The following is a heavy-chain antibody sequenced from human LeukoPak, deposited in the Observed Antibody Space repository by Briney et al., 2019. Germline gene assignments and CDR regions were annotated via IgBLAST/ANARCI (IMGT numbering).Heavy chain of an antibody. V-gene: IGHV4-30-4*08. J-gene: IGHJ4*02. CDR2: IYYSGST. D-gene: IGHD5-12*01. CDR3: ARDRDYEGYFDY. Sequence: SETLSLTCTVSGGSISSGDYYWSWIRQPPGKGLEWIGYIYYSGSTYYNPSLKSRVTISVDTSKNQFSLKLSSVTAADTAVYYCARDRDYEGYFDYWGQGTLVTVSS. CDR1: GGSISSGDYY.